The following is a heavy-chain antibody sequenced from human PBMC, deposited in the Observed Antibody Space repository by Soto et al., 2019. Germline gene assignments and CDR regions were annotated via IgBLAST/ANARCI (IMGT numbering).Heavy chain of an antibody. V-gene: IGHV1-3*01. CDR1: GYTFTSYA. J-gene: IGHJ6*02. Sequence: QVQLVQSGAEVKKPGASVKVSCKASGYTFTSYAMHWVRQAPGQRLEWMGWINAGNGNTKYSQKFQGRVTITRDTAASTAYMKLSSLRSEDTAVYYCAREGTTLRYFDWLPYYYYVMDVWGQGTTVTVSS. CDR2: INAGNGNT. D-gene: IGHD3-9*01. CDR3: AREGTTLRYFDWLPYYYYVMDV.